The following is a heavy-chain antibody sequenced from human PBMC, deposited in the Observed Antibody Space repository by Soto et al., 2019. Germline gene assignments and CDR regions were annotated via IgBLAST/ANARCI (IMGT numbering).Heavy chain of an antibody. V-gene: IGHV3-23*01. J-gene: IGHJ4*02. CDR2: ISGSGGST. D-gene: IGHD2-2*01. CDR3: AKDRYCSSSTCHHAFDY. CDR1: GFPFTSYA. Sequence: GGSLRLSCAASGFPFTSYAMSWVRQAPGKGLEWVSLISGSGGSTKYADSVKGRFAISRDSSKNTLYLQMNSLRAEDTAIYYCAKDRYCSSSTCHHAFDYWGQGTLVTVSS.